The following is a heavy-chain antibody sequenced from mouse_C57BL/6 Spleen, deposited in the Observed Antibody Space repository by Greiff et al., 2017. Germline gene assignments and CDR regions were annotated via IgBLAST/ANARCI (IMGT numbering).Heavy chain of an antibody. V-gene: IGHV1-26*01. CDR2: IYPNNGGT. CDR3: ARSGDYDGCYARDD. J-gene: IGHJ4*01. Sequence: VQLQQSGPELVKPGASVKISCKASGYTFTDYYMNWVKQSHGKSLEWIGDIYPNNGGTSYNQKFKGKATLTVDKSSSTAYMELRRRTSEDSAVXYSARSGDYDGCYARDDWGQGTSVTVSS. CDR1: GYTFTDYY. D-gene: IGHD1-2*01.